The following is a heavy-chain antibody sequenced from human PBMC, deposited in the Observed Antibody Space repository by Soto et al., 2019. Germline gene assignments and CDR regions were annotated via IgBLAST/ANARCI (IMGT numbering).Heavy chain of an antibody. CDR2: INAGNGGT. Sequence: QVQVVQSGAEEKKPGASVKISCKISGDTFTTYAIHWVRQAPGQRLEWLGWINAGNGGTKYSEKFQGRVTITADTSANTAYMGLSSLRSEDTAIYYCARVSTVTPLDYWGQGTLVTVSS. J-gene: IGHJ4*02. V-gene: IGHV1-3*05. CDR1: GDTFTTYA. D-gene: IGHD4-17*01. CDR3: ARVSTVTPLDY.